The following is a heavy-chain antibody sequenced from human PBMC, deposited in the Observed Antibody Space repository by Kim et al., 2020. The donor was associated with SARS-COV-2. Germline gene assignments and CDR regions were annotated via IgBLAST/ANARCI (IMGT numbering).Heavy chain of an antibody. CDR2: ISYDGSNK. CDR3: AKSAGTYYYYYYGMDV. Sequence: GGSLRLSCAASGFTFSSYGMHWVRQAPGKGLEWVAVISYDGSNKYYADSVKGRFTISRDNSKNTLYLQMNSLRAEDTAVYYCAKSAGTYYYYYYGMDVWGQGTTVTVSS. CDR1: GFTFSSYG. J-gene: IGHJ6*02. D-gene: IGHD6-19*01. V-gene: IGHV3-30*18.